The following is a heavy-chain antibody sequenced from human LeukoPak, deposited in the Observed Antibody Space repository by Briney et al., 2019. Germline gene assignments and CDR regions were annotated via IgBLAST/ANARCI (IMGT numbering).Heavy chain of an antibody. D-gene: IGHD3-16*01. CDR2: IYHNGDT. J-gene: IGHJ4*02. CDR1: GDSISSGLYS. Sequence: KPSETLSLTCTVSGDSISSGLYSWGWIRQPPGEGLEWIGNIYHNGDTYYNPSLRSRATISVDTSENQFSLNLRSVTAADTAVYYCARLWSHSKTEDYWGQGTVVTVSS. CDR3: ARLWSHSKTEDY. V-gene: IGHV4-39*01.